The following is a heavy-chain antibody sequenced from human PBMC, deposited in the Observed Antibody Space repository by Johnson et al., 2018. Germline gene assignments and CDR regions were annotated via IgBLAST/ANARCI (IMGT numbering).Heavy chain of an antibody. CDR1: GYTFTSYD. J-gene: IGHJ3*02. V-gene: IGHV1-8*01. CDR3: ARDGDPAAANDAFDI. Sequence: QVQLVQSGAEVKKPGASVKVSCKASGYTFTSYDINWVRQAPGQGPEWMGWMNPDTGDTGYVQKFQGRATMTRNTSISTAYMELSSLRSEDTAVYYCARDGDPAAANDAFDIWGQGTMVTVSS. CDR2: MNPDTGDT. D-gene: IGHD6-13*01.